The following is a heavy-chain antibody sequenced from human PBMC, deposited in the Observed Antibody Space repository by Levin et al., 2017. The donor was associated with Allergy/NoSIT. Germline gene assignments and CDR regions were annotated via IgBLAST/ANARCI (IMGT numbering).Heavy chain of an antibody. CDR1: GFTFSSYA. Sequence: GGSLRLSCSASGFTFSSYAMHWVRQAPGKGLEYVSAISSNGGSTYYADSVKGRFTISRDNSKNTLYLQMSSLRAEDTAVYYCVKGLIRGYSGYDYHWFDPWGQGTLVTVSS. CDR2: ISSNGGST. V-gene: IGHV3-64D*06. J-gene: IGHJ5*02. D-gene: IGHD5-12*01. CDR3: VKGLIRGYSGYDYHWFDP.